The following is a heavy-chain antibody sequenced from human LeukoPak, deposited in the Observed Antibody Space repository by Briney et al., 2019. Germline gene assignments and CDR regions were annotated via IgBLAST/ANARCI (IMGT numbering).Heavy chain of an antibody. V-gene: IGHV4-34*01. CDR2: INHSGST. Sequence: TSETLSLTCAVYGGSFSGYYWSWIRQPPGKGLEWIGEINHSGSTNYNPSLKSRVTISVDTSKNQFSLKLSSVTAADTAVYYCARDSTDYDFWSGPGNMDVWGQGTLVTVSS. CDR3: ARDSTDYDFWSGPGNMDV. CDR1: GGSFSGYY. D-gene: IGHD3-3*01. J-gene: IGHJ4*02.